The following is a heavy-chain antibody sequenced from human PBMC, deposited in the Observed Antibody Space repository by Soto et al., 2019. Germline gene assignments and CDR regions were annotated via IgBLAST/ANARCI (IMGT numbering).Heavy chain of an antibody. Sequence: GASVKVSCKASGGTFSSYWIGWVRQMPGKGLEWMGIIYPGDSDTRYSPSFQGQVTISADKSISTAYLQWSSLKASDTAMYYCARLYYYDSSGYTPYGMDVWGQGTTVTVSS. CDR1: GGTFSSYW. D-gene: IGHD3-22*01. CDR3: ARLYYYDSSGYTPYGMDV. V-gene: IGHV5-51*03. CDR2: IYPGDSDT. J-gene: IGHJ6*02.